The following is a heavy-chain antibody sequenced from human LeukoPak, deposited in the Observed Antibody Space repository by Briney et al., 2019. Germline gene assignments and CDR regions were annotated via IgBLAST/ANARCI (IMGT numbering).Heavy chain of an antibody. D-gene: IGHD4-23*01. CDR2: IIPTFGTA. J-gene: IGHJ4*02. V-gene: IGHV1-69*05. CDR1: GGTFSSYA. CDR3: ATSSGSNYGGTSYFDY. Sequence: SVKVSCKASGGTFSSYAISWVRQAPGQGLEWMGGIIPTFGTANYAQKFQGRVTITTDESTSTAYMELSSLRSEDTAVYYCATSSGSNYGGTSYFDYWGQGTLVTVSS.